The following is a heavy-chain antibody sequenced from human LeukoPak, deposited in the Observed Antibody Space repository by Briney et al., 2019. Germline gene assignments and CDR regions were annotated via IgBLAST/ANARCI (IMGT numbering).Heavy chain of an antibody. CDR2: INHSGST. D-gene: IGHD2-2*01. CDR3: ARRAGRYQLLRPLDY. Sequence: SETLSVTCAVYGGSFSGYYWSWIRQPPGKGLEWIGEINHSGSTNYNPSLKSRVTISVDTSKNQFSLKLSSVTAADTAVYYCARRAGRYQLLRPLDYWGQGTLVTVSS. J-gene: IGHJ4*02. CDR1: GGSFSGYY. V-gene: IGHV4-34*01.